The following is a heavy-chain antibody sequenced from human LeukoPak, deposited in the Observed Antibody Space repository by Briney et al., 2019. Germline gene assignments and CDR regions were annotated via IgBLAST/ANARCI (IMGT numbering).Heavy chain of an antibody. CDR2: INPNSGGT. Sequence: ASVKVSCKASGYTFTGYYMHWVRQAPGQGLEWMGWINPNSGGTNYAQKFQGRVTMTRDTSISTAYMELSRLRSDDTAVYYCARDGRTGSGSYYIGIPGHWGQGTLVTVSS. CDR1: GYTFTGYY. V-gene: IGHV1-2*02. CDR3: ARDGRTGSGSYYIGIPGH. J-gene: IGHJ4*02. D-gene: IGHD3-10*01.